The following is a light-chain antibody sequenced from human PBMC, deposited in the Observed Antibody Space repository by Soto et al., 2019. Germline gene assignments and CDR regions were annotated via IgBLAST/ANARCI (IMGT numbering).Light chain of an antibody. J-gene: IGKJ1*01. CDR2: DAS. Sequence: EIVLTQSPGTLSLSQGERTTLSCRASRSVFNNLAWYQQKPGQTPRLLIYDASTRATGIPGRFSGSGSETEFTLTISSLQSEDFAVYFCQQYNSWPRTFGQGTKVDIK. V-gene: IGKV3-15*01. CDR1: RSVFNN. CDR3: QQYNSWPRT.